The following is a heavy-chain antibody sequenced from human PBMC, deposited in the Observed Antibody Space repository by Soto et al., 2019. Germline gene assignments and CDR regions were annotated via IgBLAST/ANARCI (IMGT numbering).Heavy chain of an antibody. J-gene: IGHJ4*02. CDR2: ISWNSGTI. CDR1: GFTFDEYA. CDR3: AKELKDYSSGWTAVLDS. V-gene: IGHV3-9*01. D-gene: IGHD6-19*01. Sequence: DVQLVESGGGLVQPGRSLRLSCAASGFTFDEYAMHWIRQAPGKGLEWVSGISWNSGTINYADSVKGRFTISRENAKNSLHLQMNSLRAEDTALYYCAKELKDYSSGWTAVLDSWGQGAPVTVSS.